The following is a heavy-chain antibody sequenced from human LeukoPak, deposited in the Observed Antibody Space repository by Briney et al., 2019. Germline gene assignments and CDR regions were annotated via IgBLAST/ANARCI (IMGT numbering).Heavy chain of an antibody. Sequence: VRSLRLSRTATRFTLGNYAMSCVRQAPRKGQEWAGFTRGNANGGTPGYAASVKRRFTISRDDSTSTAYLQMNSMKAEDTAVYYCTRDGPYDSSGYYWCWGQGTLVTSSS. CDR2: TRGNANGGTP. J-gene: IGHJ4*02. CDR1: RFTLGNYA. D-gene: IGHD3-22*01. V-gene: IGHV3-49*04. CDR3: TRDGPYDSSGYYWC.